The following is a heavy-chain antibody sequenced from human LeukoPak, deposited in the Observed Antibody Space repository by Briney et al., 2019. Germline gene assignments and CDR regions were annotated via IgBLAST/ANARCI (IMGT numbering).Heavy chain of an antibody. CDR3: AKDRKLRFLEWLFDY. CDR2: ISGSGGST. CDR1: GFTFSSYA. V-gene: IGHV3-23*01. D-gene: IGHD3-3*01. Sequence: GGSLRLSCAASGFTFSSYAMSWVRQAPGKGLEWVSAISGSGGSTYYADSVKGRFTISRDNSKNTLYLQMISLRAEDTAVYYCAKDRKLRFLEWLFDYWGQGTLVTVSS. J-gene: IGHJ4*02.